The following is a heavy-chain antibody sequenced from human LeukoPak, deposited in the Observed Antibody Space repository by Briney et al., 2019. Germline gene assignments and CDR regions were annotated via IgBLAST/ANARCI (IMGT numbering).Heavy chain of an antibody. CDR2: ISSSGSTI. V-gene: IGHV3-48*03. CDR1: GFTFSSYE. D-gene: IGHD1-26*01. CDR3: ARVGWEPLAFDY. Sequence: GGSLRLSCAASGFTFSSYEMNWVRQAPGKGLEWVSYISSSGSTIYYAGSVKGRFTISGDNAKNSLYLQMNSLRAEDTAVYYCARVGWEPLAFDYWGQGTLVTVSS. J-gene: IGHJ4*02.